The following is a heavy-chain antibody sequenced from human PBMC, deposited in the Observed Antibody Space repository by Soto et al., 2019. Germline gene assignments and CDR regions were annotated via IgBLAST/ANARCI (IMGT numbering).Heavy chain of an antibody. D-gene: IGHD3-3*01. J-gene: IGHJ5*02. CDR1: GFTFSSYS. Sequence: GGSLRLSCAASGFTFSSYSMNWVRQAPGKGLEWVSSISSSSSYIYYADSVKGRFTISRDNAKNSLYLQMNSLRAEDTAVYYCARGYYDFWSGPRPNWFDPWGQGTLVTVSS. V-gene: IGHV3-21*01. CDR3: ARGYYDFWSGPRPNWFDP. CDR2: ISSSSSYI.